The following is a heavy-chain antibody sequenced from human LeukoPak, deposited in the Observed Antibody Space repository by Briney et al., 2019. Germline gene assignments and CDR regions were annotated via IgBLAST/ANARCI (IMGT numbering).Heavy chain of an antibody. Sequence: ASVKVSCKASGYTFTGYYMHWVRQAPGQGLEWMGWINPNSGGTNYAQKFQGRVTMTRDTSISTAYMELSRLRSDDTAVYYCARGLEQWLGTDWFDPWGQGTLVTVSS. D-gene: IGHD6-19*01. CDR1: GYTFTGYY. V-gene: IGHV1-2*02. J-gene: IGHJ5*02. CDR2: INPNSGGT. CDR3: ARGLEQWLGTDWFDP.